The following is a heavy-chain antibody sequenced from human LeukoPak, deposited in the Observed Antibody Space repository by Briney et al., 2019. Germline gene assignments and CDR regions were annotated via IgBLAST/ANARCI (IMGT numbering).Heavy chain of an antibody. D-gene: IGHD3/OR15-3a*01. J-gene: IGHJ4*02. V-gene: IGHV3-53*01. CDR3: ARGRNSGWDW. CDR2: IYSGGST. CDR1: GFTFKTYA. Sequence: GGSPRLSCEASGFTFKTYAMHWVRQAPGKGLEWVSVIYSGGSTYYADSVKGRFTISRDNSKNTVYLQMNSLRAEDTAVYYCARGRNSGWDWWGQGTLVTVSS.